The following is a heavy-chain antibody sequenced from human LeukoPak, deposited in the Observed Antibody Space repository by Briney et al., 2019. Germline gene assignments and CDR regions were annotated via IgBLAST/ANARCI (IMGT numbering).Heavy chain of an antibody. J-gene: IGHJ4*02. V-gene: IGHV4-59*01. CDR2: IYYSGST. CDR3: ARAPIAAGGTENFDY. CDR1: GGSISSYY. D-gene: IGHD6-13*01. Sequence: PSETLSLTSTVSGGSISSYYWSWIRQPPGKGLEWIGYIYYSGSTNYNPSLKSRVTISVDTSKNQFSLKLSSVTAADTAVYYCARAPIAAGGTENFDYWGQGTLVTVSS.